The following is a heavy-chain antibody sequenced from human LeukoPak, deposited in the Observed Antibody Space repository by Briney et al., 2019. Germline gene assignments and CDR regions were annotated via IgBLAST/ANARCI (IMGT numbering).Heavy chain of an antibody. CDR3: ARDLASSLFDI. V-gene: IGHV4-39*07. CDR2: MYSSGST. Sequence: SETLSLTCTVSGGSISITSYYWGWIRQPPGKGLEWIGSMYSSGSTYYNPSLKSRVTISVDTSKNQFSLKLSSVTAADTAVYYCARDLASSLFDIWGQGTMVTVSS. J-gene: IGHJ3*02. CDR1: GGSISITSYY. D-gene: IGHD3-3*02.